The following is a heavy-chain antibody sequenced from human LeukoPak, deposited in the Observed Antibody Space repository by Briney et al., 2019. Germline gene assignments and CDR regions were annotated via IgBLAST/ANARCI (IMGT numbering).Heavy chain of an antibody. CDR3: ASEYMTTVTTVP. J-gene: IGHJ5*02. Sequence: ASVKVSCKASGYTFTSYDINWVRQATGQGLEWMGWMNPNSGNTGYAQKFQGRGTMTRNTSISTAYMELSSLRSEDTAVYYCASEYMTTVTTVPWGQGTLVTVSS. CDR2: MNPNSGNT. V-gene: IGHV1-8*01. CDR1: GYTFTSYD. D-gene: IGHD4-17*01.